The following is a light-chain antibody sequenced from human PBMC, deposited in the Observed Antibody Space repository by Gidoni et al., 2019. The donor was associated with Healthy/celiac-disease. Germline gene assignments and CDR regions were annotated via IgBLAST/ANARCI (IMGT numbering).Light chain of an antibody. CDR2: RNN. CDR1: SSNIGSTY. Sequence: QSVLTQPPSAYGTPGQSVTIACSGSSSNIGSTYEYWYQPLPGTAPKLLIYRNNQRPSGVPYRFSGSKSGTSASLAISGLRSEDEADYYCAAWDDSLSGWVFGGGTKLTVL. V-gene: IGLV1-47*01. J-gene: IGLJ3*02. CDR3: AAWDDSLSGWV.